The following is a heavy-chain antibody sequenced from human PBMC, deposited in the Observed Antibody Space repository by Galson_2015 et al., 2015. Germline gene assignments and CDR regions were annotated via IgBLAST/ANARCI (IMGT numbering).Heavy chain of an antibody. Sequence: SLRLSCAASGFTFSSYSMNWVRQAPGKGLEWVSSISSSSSYIYYADSVKGRFTISRDNSKNSLYLQMNSLRAEDTAVYYCARAHYYYVRGTSRYCFDYWGQGTLVTVSS. D-gene: IGHD3-16*02. CDR1: GFTFSSYS. J-gene: IGHJ4*02. V-gene: IGHV3-21*01. CDR3: ARAHYYYVRGTSRYCFDY. CDR2: ISSSSSYI.